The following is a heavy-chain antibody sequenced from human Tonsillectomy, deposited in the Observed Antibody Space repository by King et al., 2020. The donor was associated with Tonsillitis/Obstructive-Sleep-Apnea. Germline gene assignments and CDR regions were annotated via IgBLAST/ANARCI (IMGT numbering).Heavy chain of an antibody. V-gene: IGHV3-23*04. CDR1: GFTFSSYA. Sequence: DVQLVESGGGLVQPGGSLRLSCAASGFTFSSYAMSWVRQAPGKGLEWVSAISGSGGSTYYADSVKGRFPISRDNSKNTLYLQMNSLRAEDTAVYYCAKDWGDIAARPRHFDYWGQGTLVTVSS. D-gene: IGHD6-6*01. CDR2: ISGSGGST. J-gene: IGHJ4*02. CDR3: AKDWGDIAARPRHFDY.